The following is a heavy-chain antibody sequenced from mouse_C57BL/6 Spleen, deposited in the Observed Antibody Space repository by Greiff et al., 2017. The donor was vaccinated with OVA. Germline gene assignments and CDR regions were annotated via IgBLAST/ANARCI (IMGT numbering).Heavy chain of an antibody. CDR3: TTVSGSSYWYFDV. CDR2: IDPENGDT. Sequence: VQLQQSGAELVRPGASVKLSCTASGFNIKDDYMHWVKQRPEQGLEWIGWIDPENGDTEYASKFQGKATITADTSSNTAYLQLSSLTSEDTAVYDCTTVSGSSYWYFDVWGTGTTVTVSS. J-gene: IGHJ1*03. D-gene: IGHD1-1*01. CDR1: GFNIKDDY. V-gene: IGHV14-4*01.